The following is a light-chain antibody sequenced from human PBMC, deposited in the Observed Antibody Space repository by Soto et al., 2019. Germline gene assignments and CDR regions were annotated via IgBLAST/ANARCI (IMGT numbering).Light chain of an antibody. Sequence: DIQMTQSPYSLSASVGGSLTFTFHSSQYINNYLIWYQQKPGRSPKLLIYDSSNLEAGVPSRCGGGGSGTDFTFTISRLQPEDIATYYYQQYENLPTFGQGTRLEIK. CDR2: DSS. V-gene: IGKV1-33*01. J-gene: IGKJ5*01. CDR1: QYINNY. CDR3: QQYENLPT.